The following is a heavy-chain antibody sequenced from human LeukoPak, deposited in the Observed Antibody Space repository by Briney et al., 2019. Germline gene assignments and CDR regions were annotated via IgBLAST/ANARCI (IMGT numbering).Heavy chain of an antibody. J-gene: IGHJ3*02. CDR3: TRLVVGASAFDI. D-gene: IGHD1-26*01. V-gene: IGHV3-49*03. CDR2: IRSKAYGGTT. CDR1: GFTFGDYA. Sequence: GGSLRLSCTASGFTFGDYAMSWFRQAPGKGLEWVGFIRSKAYGGTTEYAASVKGRFTISRDDSKSIAYLQMNSLKTEDTVVYYCTRLVVGASAFDIWGQGTMVTVSS.